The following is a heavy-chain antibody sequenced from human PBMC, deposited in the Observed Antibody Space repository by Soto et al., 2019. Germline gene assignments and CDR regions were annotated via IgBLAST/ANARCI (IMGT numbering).Heavy chain of an antibody. Sequence: PGGSLRLSCAASGFTFSNAWMNWVRQAPGKGLEWVGRIKSKTDGGTTDYAAPVKGRFTISRDDSKNTLYLQMNSLKTEDTAVYYCIGSRGYCSGGSCYSDYYYYMDVWGKGTTVTVSS. J-gene: IGHJ6*03. V-gene: IGHV3-15*07. D-gene: IGHD2-15*01. CDR3: IGSRGYCSGGSCYSDYYYYMDV. CDR2: IKSKTDGGTT. CDR1: GFTFSNAW.